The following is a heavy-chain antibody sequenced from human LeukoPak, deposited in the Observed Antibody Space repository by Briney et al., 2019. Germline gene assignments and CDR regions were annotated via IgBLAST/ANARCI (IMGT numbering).Heavy chain of an antibody. J-gene: IGHJ4*02. CDR3: AKDRTGVVIDY. Sequence: QPGGSLRLSCAASGFTFSSYGMHWVRQAPGKGLEWVAIISHDGSKTYYADSVKGRFTISRDNSKNTLYLQMNSLRAEDTAVYYCAKDRTGVVIDYWGQGTLVTVSS. CDR1: GFTFSSYG. V-gene: IGHV3-30*18. D-gene: IGHD2-21*01. CDR2: ISHDGSKT.